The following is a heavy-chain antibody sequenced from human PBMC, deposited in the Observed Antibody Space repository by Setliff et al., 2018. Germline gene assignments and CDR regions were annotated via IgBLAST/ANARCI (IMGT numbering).Heavy chain of an antibody. CDR3: VRRASGWFPLDS. V-gene: IGHV5-51*01. CDR2: IYPGDSDT. D-gene: IGHD6-19*01. Sequence: PGESLKISCTGPKYSFMNYWIGWVRQLPGKGLEWMGIIYPGDSDTKYSPSFQGLVTISADESNDTAYLQWISLKPSDTAIYYSVRRASGWFPLDSWGQGTLVTVSS. CDR1: KYSFMNYW. J-gene: IGHJ4*02.